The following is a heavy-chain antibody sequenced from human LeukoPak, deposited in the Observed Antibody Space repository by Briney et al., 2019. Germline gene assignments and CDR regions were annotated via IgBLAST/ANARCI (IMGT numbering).Heavy chain of an antibody. CDR1: GGSITSSGFH. J-gene: IGHJ5*02. V-gene: IGHV4-39*01. Sequence: SETLSLTCTLSGGSITSSGFHWGRIRQSPGKGLEWIGGMSYSGSTYYNPSLRSRVTLSVDTSKNQFSLRLSSVTAADTAVYCCTRYSASSGWFDPWGQGTLVTVSS. CDR3: TRYSASSGWFDP. D-gene: IGHD1-26*01. CDR2: MSYSGST.